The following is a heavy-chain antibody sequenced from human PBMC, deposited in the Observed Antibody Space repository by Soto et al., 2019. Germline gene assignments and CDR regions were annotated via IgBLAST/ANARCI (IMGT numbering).Heavy chain of an antibody. D-gene: IGHD4-17*01. J-gene: IGHJ3*02. CDR2: IFYSGST. V-gene: IGHV4-39*01. CDR3: AIHRDRGDYERAFDI. Sequence: QLQLQESGPGLVKPSETLSLTCTVSGDSLSSSDYYGGWIRQPPGKGLEWIGSIFYSGSTYYHPSLKSRVTISVDTSKNQFSLTLRSVTAADTAVYYCAIHRDRGDYERAFDIWGQGTMVTVSS. CDR1: GDSLSSSDYY.